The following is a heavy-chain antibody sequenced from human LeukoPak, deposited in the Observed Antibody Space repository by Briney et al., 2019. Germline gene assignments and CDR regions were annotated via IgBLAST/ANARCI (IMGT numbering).Heavy chain of an antibody. Sequence: ASVKVSCKASGGTFSSYAISWVRQAPGQGLEWMGWISACNGNTNYAQKLQGRVTMTTDTSTSTAYMELRSLRSDDTAVYYCAREPTYYYDSSGYYHDAFDIWGQGTMVTVSS. CDR1: GGTFSSYA. J-gene: IGHJ3*02. V-gene: IGHV1-18*01. D-gene: IGHD3-22*01. CDR3: AREPTYYYDSSGYYHDAFDI. CDR2: ISACNGNT.